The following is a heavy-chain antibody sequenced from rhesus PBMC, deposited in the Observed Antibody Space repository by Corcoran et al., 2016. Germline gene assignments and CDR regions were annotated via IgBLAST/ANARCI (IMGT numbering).Heavy chain of an antibody. D-gene: IGHD4-29*01. J-gene: IGHJ4*01. CDR2: INIGWGST. V-gene: IGHV3S5*01. CDR1: GFTFSSYG. Sequence: EVQLVETGGGLVQPGGSLKLSCAASGFTFSSYGMSWVHQAPGKGLEWVSAINIGWGSTYYADSVKGRFTISRGNSKNPLSLQMNSLRAEDTAVYYCAKEGDYGTDFDYWGQGVLVTVSS. CDR3: AKEGDYGTDFDY.